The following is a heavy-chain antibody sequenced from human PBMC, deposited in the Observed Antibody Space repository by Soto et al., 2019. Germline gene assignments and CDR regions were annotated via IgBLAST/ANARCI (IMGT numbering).Heavy chain of an antibody. D-gene: IGHD3-22*01. CDR3: ARDPSSYYDSSGYLVPGPAFDY. V-gene: IGHV3-21*01. CDR1: GFTFSIYN. CDR2: ISSSSSYI. Sequence: GGSLRLSCAASGFTFSIYNMNWVRQAPGKGLEWVSSISSSSSYIYYADSVKGRFTISRDNAKNSLYLQMNSLTAEDTAVYYCARDPSSYYDSSGYLVPGPAFDYWGQGTLVTVSS. J-gene: IGHJ4*02.